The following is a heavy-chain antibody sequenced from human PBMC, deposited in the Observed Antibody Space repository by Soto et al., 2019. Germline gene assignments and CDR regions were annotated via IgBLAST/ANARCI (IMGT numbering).Heavy chain of an antibody. Sequence: QVHVVESGGGVVQPGRSLRLSCAASGFTFSSYGMHWVRQAPGKGLEWVAVISYDGSNKDYADSVKGRFSIFRDNSKNMVDLQMNSLRAEDTAVYYCVKDFLGGVIKFGGVGFDHWGQGTLVTVSS. J-gene: IGHJ4*02. D-gene: IGHD3-16*01. CDR3: VKDFLGGVIKFGGVGFDH. CDR1: GFTFSSYG. CDR2: ISYDGSNK. V-gene: IGHV3-30*18.